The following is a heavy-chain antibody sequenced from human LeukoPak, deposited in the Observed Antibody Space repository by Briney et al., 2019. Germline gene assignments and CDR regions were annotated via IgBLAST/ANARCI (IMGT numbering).Heavy chain of an antibody. CDR3: ARIRRRQAFDI. Sequence: PSETLSLTXTVSGGSISSYYWSWIRQSPRKGLEWIGYIYYSGSTNYNPSLKSRVTISVDTSKNQFSLKLSSVTAADTAVYYCARIRRRQAFDIWGQGTMVTVSS. CDR1: GGSISSYY. V-gene: IGHV4-59*12. CDR2: IYYSGST. J-gene: IGHJ3*02.